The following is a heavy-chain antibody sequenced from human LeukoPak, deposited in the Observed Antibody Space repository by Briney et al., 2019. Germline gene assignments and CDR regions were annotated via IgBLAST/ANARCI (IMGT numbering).Heavy chain of an antibody. CDR1: VFTFSSYS. Sequence: PGGSLRLSCAASVFTFSSYSMNWVRQAPGKGLEWVSSISSSSSYIYYADSVKGRFTISRDNAKNSLYLQMNSLRAEDTAVYYCARDVVVRGTVLDYWGQGTLVTVSS. CDR3: ARDVVVRGTVLDY. V-gene: IGHV3-21*01. CDR2: ISSSSSYI. J-gene: IGHJ4*02. D-gene: IGHD2-21*01.